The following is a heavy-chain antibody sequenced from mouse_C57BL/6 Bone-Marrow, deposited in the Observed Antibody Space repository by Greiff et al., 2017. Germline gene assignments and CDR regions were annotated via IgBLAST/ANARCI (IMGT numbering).Heavy chain of an antibody. D-gene: IGHD1-1*01. Sequence: VQGVESGAELVRPGASVTLSCKASGYTFTDYEMHWVKQTPVHGLEWIGAIDPETGGTAYNQKFKGKAILTADKSSSTAYMELRSLTSEDSAVYYCTRWDTTVVDSFDDWGQGTTLTVSS. CDR1: GYTFTDYE. CDR2: IDPETGGT. V-gene: IGHV1-15*01. J-gene: IGHJ2*01. CDR3: TRWDTTVVDSFDD.